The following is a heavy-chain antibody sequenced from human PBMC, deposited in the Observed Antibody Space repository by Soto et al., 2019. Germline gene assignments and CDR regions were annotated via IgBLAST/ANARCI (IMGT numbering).Heavy chain of an antibody. D-gene: IGHD4-4*01. J-gene: IGHJ6*02. CDR1: GFTFSSYD. Sequence: GGSLRLSCAASGFTFSSYDMHWVRQATGKGLEWVSAIGTAGDTYYPGSVKGRFTISRENAKNSLYLQMNSLRAEDTAVYYCARAKTVTTTNLYYYYGMDVWGQGTTVTVSS. CDR2: IGTAGDT. CDR3: ARAKTVTTTNLYYYYGMDV. V-gene: IGHV3-13*01.